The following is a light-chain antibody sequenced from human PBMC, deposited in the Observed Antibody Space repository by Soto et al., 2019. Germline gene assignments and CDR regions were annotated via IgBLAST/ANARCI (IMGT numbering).Light chain of an antibody. CDR2: GAS. CDR3: QQYYDWLTWT. CDR1: QSVSSN. V-gene: IGKV3D-15*01. Sequence: EMVMTQSPATLSVSPGDRATLSCRASQSVSSNLAWYQQKPGQSPRLLIYGASTRAAGIPARFSGSGSGTEFTLTISSLQSEDFAVYYCQQYYDWLTWTFGQGTKVEV. J-gene: IGKJ1*01.